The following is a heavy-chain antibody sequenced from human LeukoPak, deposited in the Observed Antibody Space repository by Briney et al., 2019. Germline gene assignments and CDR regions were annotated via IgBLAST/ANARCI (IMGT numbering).Heavy chain of an antibody. CDR1: GYSISSGYY. CDR2: IYHSAST. D-gene: IGHD6-19*01. CDR3: ARDGGWYSPFDY. J-gene: IGHJ4*02. Sequence: SETLSLTCAVSGYSISSGYYWGWIRQPPGKGPEWIGNIYHSASTYYNPSLKSRVTISVDTSKNQFSLKLSSVTAADTAVYYCARDGGWYSPFDYWGQGTLVTVSS. V-gene: IGHV4-38-2*02.